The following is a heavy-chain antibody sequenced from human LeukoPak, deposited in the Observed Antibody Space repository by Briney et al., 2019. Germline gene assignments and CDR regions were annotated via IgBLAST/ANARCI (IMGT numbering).Heavy chain of an antibody. Sequence: SETLSLTCTVSGGSISSYYWSWIRQPPGKGLEWIGYIYYSGSTNYNPSLKSRVTISVDTSKNQFSLKLSSVTAADTAVYYCAREGLEWELLELGGYFDYWGQGTLVTVSS. J-gene: IGHJ4*02. CDR2: IYYSGST. D-gene: IGHD1-26*01. CDR1: GGSISSYY. V-gene: IGHV4-59*12. CDR3: AREGLEWELLELGGYFDY.